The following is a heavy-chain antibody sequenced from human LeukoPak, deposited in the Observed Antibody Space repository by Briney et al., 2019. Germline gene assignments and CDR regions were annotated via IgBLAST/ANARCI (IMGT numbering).Heavy chain of an antibody. CDR1: GYTFTDYY. Sequence: RVASVKVSCKASGYTFTDYYIHWVRQAPGQGLEWMGWINPNSGGTNYPQKFQGRVTVTSDTSISTAYMELRRLRSDDTAVYYCVRAEVLRSFEYWGQGTLVTVSS. D-gene: IGHD4/OR15-4a*01. CDR2: INPNSGGT. V-gene: IGHV1-2*02. J-gene: IGHJ4*02. CDR3: VRAEVLRSFEY.